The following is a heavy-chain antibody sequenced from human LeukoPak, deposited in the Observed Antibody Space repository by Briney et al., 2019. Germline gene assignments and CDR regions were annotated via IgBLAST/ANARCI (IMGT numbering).Heavy chain of an antibody. D-gene: IGHD6-13*01. CDR1: GDSIATYY. V-gene: IGHV4-59*01. CDR2: IYYSRTT. CDR3: VRGKAAAGAIWFDP. J-gene: IGHJ5*02. Sequence: SETLSLTCSVSGDSIATYYWSWIRQPPEKGLEWIGYIYYSRTTNYNPSLKSRVTMSVDTSKNQFSLNLSSVTAADTAVYYCVRGKAAAGAIWFDPWGQGTLVTVSS.